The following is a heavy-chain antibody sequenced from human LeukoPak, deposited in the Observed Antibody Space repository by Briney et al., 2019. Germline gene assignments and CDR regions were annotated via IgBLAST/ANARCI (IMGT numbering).Heavy chain of an antibody. CDR3: ARAYDSGTYSTFDY. Sequence: PGGSLRLSCAASGFTFSSYWMSWVRQAPGKGLEWVANINQDGSEKYYVDSVKGRLTISRDNAKNTVFLQMNSLRAEDTAVYYCARAYDSGTYSTFDYWGQGALVTVTS. CDR1: GFTFSSYW. J-gene: IGHJ4*02. D-gene: IGHD3-10*01. CDR2: INQDGSEK. V-gene: IGHV3-7*01.